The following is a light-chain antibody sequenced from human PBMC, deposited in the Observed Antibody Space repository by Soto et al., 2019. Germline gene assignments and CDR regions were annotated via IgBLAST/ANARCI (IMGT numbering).Light chain of an antibody. CDR3: EQSGSSTRT. J-gene: IGKJ1*01. CDR1: QTSSSNY. V-gene: IGKV3-20*01. CDR2: GIS. Sequence: PGERATLSFRASQTSSSNYFAWYQQKKGQAPRLLIYGISTRATGIPDRFSGSGSGTDFTLTISRLDTEDCAVYYCEQSGSSTRTFGPTTK.